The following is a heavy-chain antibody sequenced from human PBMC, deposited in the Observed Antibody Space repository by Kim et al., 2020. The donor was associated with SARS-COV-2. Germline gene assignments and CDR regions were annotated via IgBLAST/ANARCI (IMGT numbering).Heavy chain of an antibody. J-gene: IGHJ4*02. V-gene: IGHV4-59*08. Sequence: KYNPSLKSRVTISVDTSKSQFSLKLSSVTAADTAVYYCARRAGAYFDYWGQGTLVTASS. D-gene: IGHD6-19*01. CDR3: ARRAGAYFDY.